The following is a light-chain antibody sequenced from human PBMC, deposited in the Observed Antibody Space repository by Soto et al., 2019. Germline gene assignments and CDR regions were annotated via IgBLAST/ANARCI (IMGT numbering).Light chain of an antibody. V-gene: IGLV1-44*01. CDR3: EAWDGSLTVVL. CDR2: SNN. CDR1: SSNIGTNT. Sequence: QSVLTQPPSASGTPGQRVTISCSGSSSNIGTNTVNWYQHLPGSAPKLLIYSNNQRPSGVPDRFSGSKSGTSASLAISGLQADDEADYYCEAWDGSLTVVLLGGGTKVTVL. J-gene: IGLJ2*01.